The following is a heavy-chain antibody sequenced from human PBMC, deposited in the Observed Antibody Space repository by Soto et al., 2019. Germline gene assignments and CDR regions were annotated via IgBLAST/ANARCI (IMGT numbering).Heavy chain of an antibody. CDR1: GFTFDDYA. CDR2: ISWNSGSI. J-gene: IGHJ6*02. Sequence: EVQVVESGGGLVQPGRSLRLSCAASGFTFDDYAMHWVRQAPGKGLEWVSGISWNSGSIGYADSVKGRFTISSDNAKNSLYLQMNSLRAEDTALYYCAKARVVPATGYYYGMDVWGQGTTVTVSS. D-gene: IGHD2-15*01. V-gene: IGHV3-9*01. CDR3: AKARVVPATGYYYGMDV.